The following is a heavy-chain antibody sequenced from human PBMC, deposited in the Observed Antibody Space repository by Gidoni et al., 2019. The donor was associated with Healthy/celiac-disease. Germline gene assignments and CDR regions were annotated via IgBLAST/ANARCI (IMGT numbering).Heavy chain of an antibody. CDR3: ARDRRGRDYYYYGMDV. CDR1: GGSISSYY. V-gene: IGHV4-59*01. J-gene: IGHJ6*02. D-gene: IGHD2-15*01. Sequence: QVQLQESGPGLVKPSETLSLTCPVSGGSISSYYWSWIRQPPGKGLEWIGYIYYSGSTNYNPSLKSRVTISVDTSKNQFSLKLSSVTAADTAVYYCARDRRGRDYYYYGMDVWGQGTTVTVSS. CDR2: IYYSGST.